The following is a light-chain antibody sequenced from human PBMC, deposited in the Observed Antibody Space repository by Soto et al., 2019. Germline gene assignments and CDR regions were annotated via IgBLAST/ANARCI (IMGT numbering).Light chain of an antibody. CDR1: QSVSSN. V-gene: IGKV3-15*01. CDR2: GAS. CDR3: QQYNNWPPMA. J-gene: IGKJ1*01. Sequence: EIVMTQSPATLSVSPGERATLSCRASQSVSSNLAWYQQKPGQAPRLLIYGASTRATGIPARFSGSGSGTEFTLTISCLQAEDFAAYYCQQYNNWPPMAFGQGTKVEIK.